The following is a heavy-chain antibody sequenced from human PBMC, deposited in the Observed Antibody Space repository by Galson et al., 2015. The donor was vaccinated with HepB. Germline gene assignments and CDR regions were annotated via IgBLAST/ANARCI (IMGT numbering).Heavy chain of an antibody. Sequence: VRQATGQGPEWMGWMNPNSGNTGYAQKFQGRVTMTRNTSISTAYMELSSLRSEDTAVYYCARFSSRRQLPNHWGQGTLVTVSS. V-gene: IGHV1-8*01. CDR3: ARFSSRRQLPNH. CDR2: MNPNSGNT. J-gene: IGHJ4*02. D-gene: IGHD2-2*01.